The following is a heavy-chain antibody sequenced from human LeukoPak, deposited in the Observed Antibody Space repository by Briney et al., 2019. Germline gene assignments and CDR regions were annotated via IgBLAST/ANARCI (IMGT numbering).Heavy chain of an antibody. Sequence: PGRSLRLSCAASGLTFSSYSMHWVRQAPGKGLEWVAVISYDGSNKYYADSMKGRFTISRDNSKNTLYLQRNSLRAEDTGVYYCARSGDYAFDYWGQGTLVTVSS. CDR2: ISYDGSNK. D-gene: IGHD4-17*01. V-gene: IGHV3-30*04. J-gene: IGHJ4*02. CDR1: GLTFSSYS. CDR3: ARSGDYAFDY.